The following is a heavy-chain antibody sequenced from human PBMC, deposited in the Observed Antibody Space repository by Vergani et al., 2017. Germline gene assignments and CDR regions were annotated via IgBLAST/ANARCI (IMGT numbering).Heavy chain of an antibody. D-gene: IGHD3-3*01. CDR3: AIYRPVCGVVTTNLLDY. CDR2: IGGSGGST. Sequence: EVQLLESGGGLVQPGGSLRLSCAASGFTFSSYAMSWVRQAPGKGLEWVSAIGGSGGSTYYADSVKGRFTISRDNSKNTLYPQLNSLRAEDTAVYYCAIYRPVCGVVTTNLLDYGGQGTLVTVSS. CDR1: GFTFSSYA. V-gene: IGHV3-23*01. J-gene: IGHJ4*02.